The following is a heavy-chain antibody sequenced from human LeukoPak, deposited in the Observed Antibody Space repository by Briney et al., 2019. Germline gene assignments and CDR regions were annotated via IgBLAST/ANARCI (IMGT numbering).Heavy chain of an antibody. CDR1: GYPFSAHF. D-gene: IGHD3-10*01. CDR2: IDTTTGNP. J-gene: IGHJ4*02. Sequence: GASVKVSCKASGYPFSAHFLNWVRQAPGQGLEWMGNIDTTTGNPRYAQDFTGRFVFSLDTSVSTAYLQITSLKADDTAAYYCVRGTPTPGMDYWGKGTQVTVSS. V-gene: IGHV7-4-1*02. CDR3: VRGTPTPGMDY.